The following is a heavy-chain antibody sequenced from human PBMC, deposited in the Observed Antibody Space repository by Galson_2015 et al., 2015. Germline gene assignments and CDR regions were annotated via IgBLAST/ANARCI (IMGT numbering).Heavy chain of an antibody. V-gene: IGHV3-30*18. J-gene: IGHJ4*02. Sequence: FLRLSCAASGFTFSSYGMHWVRQAPGKGLEWVAVISYDGSNKYYADSVKGRFTISRDNSKNTLYLQMNSLRAEDTAVYYCAKGVRDYGCNFGNFDYWGQGTLVTVSS. CDR3: AKGVRDYGCNFGNFDY. CDR2: ISYDGSNK. D-gene: IGHD4-23*01. CDR1: GFTFSSYG.